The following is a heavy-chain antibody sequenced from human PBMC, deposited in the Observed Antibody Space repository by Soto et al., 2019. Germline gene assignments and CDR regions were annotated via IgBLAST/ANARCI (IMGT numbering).Heavy chain of an antibody. J-gene: IGHJ4*02. Sequence: GGSLRLSCAASGFTFSNDAMHWVRQAPGKGLEWVAVITYDGFTQNYADSVRGRFTVSRDNSKSTLSLQMNSLRPDDTAVYSCGRGPFSSSYIDYWGQGTLVTVSS. CDR2: ITYDGFTQ. CDR1: GFTFSNDA. CDR3: GRGPFSSSYIDY. D-gene: IGHD6-6*01. V-gene: IGHV3-30*03.